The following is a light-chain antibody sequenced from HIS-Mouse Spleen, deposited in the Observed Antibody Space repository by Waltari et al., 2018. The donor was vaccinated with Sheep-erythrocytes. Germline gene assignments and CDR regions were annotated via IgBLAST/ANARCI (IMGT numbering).Light chain of an antibody. CDR2: EVS. J-gene: IGLJ1*01. V-gene: IGLV2-11*01. CDR1: SSDAGCYNF. Sequence: QSALTPPRSVSGSPGQSVTISCTGTSSDAGCYNFVSRYQQTPGKAPKLMIYEVSKRPSGVPDRFSGSKSGNTASLTISGLQAEDEADYSCCSYAGSYNHVFATGTKVTVL. CDR3: CSYAGSYNHV.